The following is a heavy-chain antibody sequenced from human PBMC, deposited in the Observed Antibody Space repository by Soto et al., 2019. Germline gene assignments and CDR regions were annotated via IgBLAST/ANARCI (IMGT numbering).Heavy chain of an antibody. CDR3: ARDSHSQQPNHRWGGGYMYV. J-gene: IGHJ6*03. CDR1: GGSISNGGYY. D-gene: IGHD6-13*01. Sequence: QLQLQESGPGLVKPSQTLSLTCAVSGGSISNGGYYWSWIRQHPGKGLVWIGYIYFSGSTYYNPSLKRRVTISVATPKNQFSLKLSSVTAADTAVYYCARDSHSQQPNHRWGGGYMYVWGKGTTFTVSS. CDR2: IYFSGST. V-gene: IGHV4-31*11.